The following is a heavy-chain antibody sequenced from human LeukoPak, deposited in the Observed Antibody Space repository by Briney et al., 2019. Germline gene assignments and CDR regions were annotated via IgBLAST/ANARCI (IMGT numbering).Heavy chain of an antibody. CDR2: IIPIFGTA. V-gene: IGHV1-69*05. CDR1: GGTFSSYA. CDR3: ASWDYYDSSGYYYAGDY. D-gene: IGHD3-22*01. J-gene: IGHJ4*02. Sequence: SVKVSCKASGGTFSSYAISWVRQAPGQGLEWMGGIIPIFGTANYAQKFQGRVTITTDESTSTAYMELSSLRSEDTAVYYCASWDYYDSSGYYYAGDYRGQGTLVTVSS.